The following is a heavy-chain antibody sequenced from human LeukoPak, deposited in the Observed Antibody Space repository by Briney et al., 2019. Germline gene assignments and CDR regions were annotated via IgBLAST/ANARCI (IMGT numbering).Heavy chain of an antibody. CDR1: GGSISGYY. D-gene: IGHD3-10*01. V-gene: IGHV4-59*01. Sequence: PSETLSLTCTASGGSISGYYWSWIRQPPGKGLEWIGDTYYSGSTNYNPSLQSRVTISVDTSKNQFSLKLSSVTAADTAVYYCARASGLEDCCGEGTLATVSS. J-gene: IGHJ1*01. CDR3: ARASGLEDC. CDR2: TYYSGST.